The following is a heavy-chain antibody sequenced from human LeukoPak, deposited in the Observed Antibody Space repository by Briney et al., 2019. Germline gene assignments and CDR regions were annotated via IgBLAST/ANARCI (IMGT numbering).Heavy chain of an antibody. J-gene: IGHJ4*02. D-gene: IGHD3-3*01. Sequence: ASVKVSCKASGYTFTTSYMHWVRQSPGQGLEWMGIINPSGGSTSYAQKFQGRVTMTRDTSTSTVYMELSSLRSEDTAVYYCALNDVWSGSHSDYRGQGNLVTVSP. V-gene: IGHV1-46*01. CDR2: INPSGGST. CDR1: GYTFTTSY. CDR3: ALNDVWSGSHSDY.